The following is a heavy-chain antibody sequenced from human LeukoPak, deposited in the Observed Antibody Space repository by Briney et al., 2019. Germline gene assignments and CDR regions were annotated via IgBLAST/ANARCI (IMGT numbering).Heavy chain of an antibody. CDR2: IIPIFGTA. Sequence: ASVKVSCKASGGTFSSYAISWVRQAPGQGLEWMGGIIPIFGTANYAQKFQGRVTITADKSTSTAYMELSSLRSEDTAVYYCASVSGGMYGSGSYRPPDYWGQGTLVTVSS. D-gene: IGHD3-10*01. CDR3: ASVSGGMYGSGSYRPPDY. CDR1: GGTFSSYA. J-gene: IGHJ4*02. V-gene: IGHV1-69*06.